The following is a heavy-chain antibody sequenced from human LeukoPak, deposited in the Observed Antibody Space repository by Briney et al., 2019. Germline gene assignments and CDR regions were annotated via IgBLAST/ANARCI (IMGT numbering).Heavy chain of an antibody. CDR3: AKDPSGSDYFDY. Sequence: GGSLRLSCAASGFTFSSSAMSWVRQAPGKGLEWVSAISGSGGSTYYADSVKGRFTISRDNSKNTLYLQMNSLRAEDTAVYYCAKDPSGSDYFDYWGQGTLVTVSS. CDR2: ISGSGGST. D-gene: IGHD1-26*01. CDR1: GFTFSSSA. J-gene: IGHJ4*02. V-gene: IGHV3-23*01.